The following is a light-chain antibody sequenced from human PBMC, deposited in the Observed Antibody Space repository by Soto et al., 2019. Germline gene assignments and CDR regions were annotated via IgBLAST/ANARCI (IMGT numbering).Light chain of an antibody. CDR3: QQYNKGPPWT. V-gene: IGKV3-15*01. CDR2: ATS. CDR1: EGVGTN. Sequence: EVVMTQSPATLSVSPGDSATLSCRASEGVGTNLAWYQQTPGQGPRLLIYATSTRATGIPARFSGSGSGTEFTLTLSGLQSEDFAIYYCQQYNKGPPWTFGQGTKGEIK. J-gene: IGKJ1*01.